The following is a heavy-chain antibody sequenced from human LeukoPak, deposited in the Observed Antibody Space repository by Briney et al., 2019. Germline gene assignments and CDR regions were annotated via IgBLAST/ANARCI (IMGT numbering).Heavy chain of an antibody. D-gene: IGHD5-12*01. CDR2: IYSGGST. Sequence: GGSLRLSCAASGFTVSSNYMSWVRQAPGKGLEWVSVIYSGGSTYYADSVKGRFTISRDNSKNTLYLQMNSLRAEDTAVYYCAKQGSGYDLIDYWGQGTLVTVSS. J-gene: IGHJ4*02. CDR3: AKQGSGYDLIDY. CDR1: GFTVSSNY. V-gene: IGHV3-66*04.